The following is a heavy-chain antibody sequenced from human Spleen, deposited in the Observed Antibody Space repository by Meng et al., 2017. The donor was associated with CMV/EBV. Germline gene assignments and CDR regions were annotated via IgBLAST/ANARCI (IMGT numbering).Heavy chain of an antibody. J-gene: IGHJ4*02. CDR2: IIPIFGTA. Sequence: SVKVSCKASGGTFSNYAISWVQQAPGQGLEWMGGIIPIFGTANYAQKFQGRVTITTDESTSTAYMELSSLRSEDTAVYYCARADSSSWYKYIYWGQGTLVTVSS. CDR3: ARADSSSWYKYIY. CDR1: GGTFSNYA. D-gene: IGHD6-13*01. V-gene: IGHV1-69*05.